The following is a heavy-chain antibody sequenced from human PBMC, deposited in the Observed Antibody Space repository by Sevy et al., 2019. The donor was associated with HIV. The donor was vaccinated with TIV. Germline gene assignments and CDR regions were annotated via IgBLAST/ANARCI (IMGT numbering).Heavy chain of an antibody. CDR3: ARERDVGATSPAPFDY. CDR1: GDSISSSY. V-gene: IGHV4-59*01. J-gene: IGHJ4*02. D-gene: IGHD1-26*01. Sequence: SETLSLTCTVSGDSISSSYWTWIRQPPGKGLEWIGYIHYSVATNYNPSLKSRVTISVDTSKNQFSLSLSSVTAADTAVYYCARERDVGATSPAPFDYWGQGALVTVSS. CDR2: IHYSVAT.